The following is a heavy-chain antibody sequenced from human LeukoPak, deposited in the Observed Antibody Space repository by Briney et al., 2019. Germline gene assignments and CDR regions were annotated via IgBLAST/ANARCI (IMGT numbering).Heavy chain of an antibody. CDR1: GGTFSSYA. CDR2: IIPIFGTA. V-gene: IGHV1-69*13. CDR3: ARSYEHDYGDYAASLAY. D-gene: IGHD4-17*01. J-gene: IGHJ4*02. Sequence: GASVKVSCKASGGTFSSYAISWVRQAPGQGLEWMGGIIPIFGTANYAQKFQGRVTITADESTSTAYMELSSLRSEDTAVYYCARSYEHDYGDYAASLAYWGQGTLVTVSS.